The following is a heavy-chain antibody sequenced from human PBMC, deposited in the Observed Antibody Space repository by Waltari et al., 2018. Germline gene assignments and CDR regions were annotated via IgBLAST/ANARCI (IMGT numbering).Heavy chain of an antibody. D-gene: IGHD4-17*01. CDR2: IYHSGST. J-gene: IGHJ4*02. Sequence: QLQLQESGSGLVKPSQTLSLTCAVSGGSIRSGGYSWSWIRQPPGKGLEWIGYIYHSGSTYYNPSLKSRVTISVDRSKNQFSLKLSSVTAADTAVYYCARYRSHGDNPYFDYWGQGTLVTVSS. CDR3: ARYRSHGDNPYFDY. CDR1: GGSIRSGGYS. V-gene: IGHV4-30-2*01.